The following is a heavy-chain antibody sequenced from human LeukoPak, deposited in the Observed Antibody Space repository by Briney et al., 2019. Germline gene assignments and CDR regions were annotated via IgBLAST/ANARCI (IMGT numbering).Heavy chain of an antibody. V-gene: IGHV1-3*03. CDR1: GYTFTNYA. Sequence: ASVKVSCKTSGYTFTNYAMHWVRQAPGQTIEWLAWINPADGYTRYSQHFQDRVTVSSDTSADTAYMEMSSLRSEDKAIYYCATRDGHTDHWGQGTLVTVSS. CDR3: ATRDGHTDH. CDR2: INPADGYT. D-gene: IGHD5-24*01. J-gene: IGHJ4*02.